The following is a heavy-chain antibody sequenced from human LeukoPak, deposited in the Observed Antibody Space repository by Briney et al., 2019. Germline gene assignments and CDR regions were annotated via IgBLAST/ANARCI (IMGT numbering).Heavy chain of an antibody. J-gene: IGHJ6*02. V-gene: IGHV3-74*01. CDR1: GFTFSTSW. Sequence: GGSLRLSCAASGFTFSTSWMHCGRQAPGKGLVWVSRINSDGSSTSYAASVKGRFPISRDNAKNTLYLQMNSMRAEDTAVYYCARDPRRGMDVWGQGTTVTVSS. CDR3: ARDPRRGMDV. CDR2: INSDGSST.